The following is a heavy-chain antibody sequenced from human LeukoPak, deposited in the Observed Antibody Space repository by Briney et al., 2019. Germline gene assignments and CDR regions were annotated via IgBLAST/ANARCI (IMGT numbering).Heavy chain of an antibody. CDR2: INPNSGGT. CDR1: GYTFTGYY. J-gene: IGHJ4*02. V-gene: IGHV1-2*02. Sequence: GASVKVSCKASGYTFTGYYMHWGRQAPGQGREWMGWINPNSGGTNYAQKFQGRVTMTRDTSISTAYMELSRLRSDDTAVYYCARNLDSGNEIDYWGQGTLVTVSS. D-gene: IGHD3-10*01. CDR3: ARNLDSGNEIDY.